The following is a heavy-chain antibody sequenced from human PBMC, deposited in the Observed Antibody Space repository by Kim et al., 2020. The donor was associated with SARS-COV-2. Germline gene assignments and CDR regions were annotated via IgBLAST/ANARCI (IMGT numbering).Heavy chain of an antibody. CDR3: ARDSITMVRGPQRNRRYFDL. CDR1: GFTFSSYA. J-gene: IGHJ2*01. D-gene: IGHD3-10*01. CDR2: ISYDGSNK. Sequence: GGSLRLSCAASGFTFSSYAMHWVRQAPGKGLEWVAVISYDGSNKYYADSVKGRFTISRDNSKNTLYLQMNSLRAEDTAVYYCARDSITMVRGPQRNRRYFDLWGRGTLVTVSS. V-gene: IGHV3-30*04.